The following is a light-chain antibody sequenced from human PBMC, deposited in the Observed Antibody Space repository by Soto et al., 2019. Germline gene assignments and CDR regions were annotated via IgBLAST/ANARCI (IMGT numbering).Light chain of an antibody. Sequence: DIQMTQFPSTLSASVGDRVTITCRASQGISNYLVWYQQKPGKVPKLLIYAASTLQSGVPSRFSGSGSGTDFTLTISSLQPEDAATYYCQKYNGAQWAFGQGTKVEIK. CDR1: QGISNY. CDR3: QKYNGAQWA. V-gene: IGKV1-27*01. CDR2: AAS. J-gene: IGKJ1*01.